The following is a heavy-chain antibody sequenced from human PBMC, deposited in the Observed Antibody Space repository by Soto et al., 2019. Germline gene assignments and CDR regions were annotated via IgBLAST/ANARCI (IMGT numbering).Heavy chain of an antibody. D-gene: IGHD3-3*01. CDR2: ISWNSGSI. V-gene: IGHV3-9*01. CDR3: AKDSEDDFLDY. J-gene: IGHJ4*02. Sequence: EVQLVESGGGLVQPGRSLRLSCAASGFTFDEYVMHWVRQAPGKGLEWVSGISWNSGSIGYADSVKGRFTISRDNAKNSLYLQMNSLRAEDTALYYCAKDSEDDFLDYWGQGTLVTVSS. CDR1: GFTFDEYV.